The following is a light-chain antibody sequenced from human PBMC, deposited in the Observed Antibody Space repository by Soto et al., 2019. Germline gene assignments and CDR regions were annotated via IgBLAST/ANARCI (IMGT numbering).Light chain of an antibody. CDR2: TVS. CDR1: QDIRSS. Sequence: DIQLTQSPSFLSASVGDRLTITCRASQDIRSSLAWYQQKPGKAPNLLIYTVSTLQSGVPSRFSGSRSGTEFPLTISSLQTEDFATYYCQQVSSSPFTFGGGTKGEI. J-gene: IGKJ4*01. V-gene: IGKV1-9*01. CDR3: QQVSSSPFT.